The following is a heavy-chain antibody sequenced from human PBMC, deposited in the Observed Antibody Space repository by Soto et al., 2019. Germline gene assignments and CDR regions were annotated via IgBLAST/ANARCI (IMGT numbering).Heavy chain of an antibody. CDR2: IFSNDEK. CDR1: GCSLSNARMG. V-gene: IGHV2-26*01. J-gene: IGHJ4*02. CDR3: ARIRGHYGSGSYPTSFDY. D-gene: IGHD3-10*01. Sequence: QVTLKESGPVLVKPTETLTLTCTVSGCSLSNARMGVSWIRQPPGKALERLAHIFSNDEKSYSTSLKSRLTISNDTSKSQVVLTMTNMDTVDTATYYSARIRGHYGSGSYPTSFDYWGQGTLVTVSS.